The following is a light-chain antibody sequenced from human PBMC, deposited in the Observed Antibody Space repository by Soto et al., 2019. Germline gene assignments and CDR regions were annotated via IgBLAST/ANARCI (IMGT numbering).Light chain of an antibody. CDR2: AAS. CDR1: QSIGTY. Sequence: DAQMTQSPSSLSASVGDSVTITCRASQSIGTYLDWYQHKPGKAPKLLIYAASSLQSGVPSRFSGSGSGTDFTLTISSLEPEDFAVYFCQQRSNWPSTFGGGTKVEI. J-gene: IGKJ4*01. CDR3: QQRSNWPST. V-gene: IGKV1-39*01.